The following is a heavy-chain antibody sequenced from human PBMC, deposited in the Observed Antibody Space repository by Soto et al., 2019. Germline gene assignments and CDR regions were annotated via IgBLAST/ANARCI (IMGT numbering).Heavy chain of an antibody. CDR3: AREKGYISGPKNFDS. V-gene: IGHV4-30-4*01. CDR1: GGSVSSGDYF. D-gene: IGHD5-12*01. J-gene: IGHJ4*02. Sequence: SETLSLTCTVSGGSVSSGDYFWSWIRQPPGKGLEWIGYIYDSGSSYYNPSLKSRVTMSVDTSKNQFSLKLRSVTAADTAMYYCAREKGYISGPKNFDSWSQGTLVTVSS. CDR2: IYDSGSS.